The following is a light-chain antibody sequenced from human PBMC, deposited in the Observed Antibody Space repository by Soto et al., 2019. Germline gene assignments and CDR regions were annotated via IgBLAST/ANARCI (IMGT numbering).Light chain of an antibody. V-gene: IGKV1-5*03. CDR1: QSISPW. J-gene: IGKJ2*01. CDR2: RAS. CDR3: QQYRSRPYT. Sequence: DIQMTQSPSTLSAYVGERVTITCRASQSISPWLAWYQKKPGKAPNLLIYRASNLQTGVPSRFSGSGSGTEFTPTINSLQPDDFATYYCQQYRSRPYTFGQGTKLEIE.